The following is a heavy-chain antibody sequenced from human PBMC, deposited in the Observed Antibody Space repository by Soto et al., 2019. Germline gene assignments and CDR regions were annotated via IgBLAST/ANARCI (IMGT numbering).Heavy chain of an antibody. CDR3: ARGVSIAVADGLFDP. CDR2: ISAYNGNT. Sequence: GASVKVSCKASGYTFTSYGISWVRQAPGQGLEWMGWISAYNGNTNYAQKLQGRVTMTTDTSTSTAYMELRSLRSDDTAVYYCARGVSIAVADGLFDPWGQGTLVTVSS. V-gene: IGHV1-18*01. J-gene: IGHJ5*02. D-gene: IGHD6-19*01. CDR1: GYTFTSYG.